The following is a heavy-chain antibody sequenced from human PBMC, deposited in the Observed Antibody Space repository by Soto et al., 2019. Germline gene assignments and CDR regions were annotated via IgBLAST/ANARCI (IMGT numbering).Heavy chain of an antibody. CDR3: ATKDYYYGMDV. V-gene: IGHV3-13*01. CDR1: GFTFSSYD. J-gene: IGHJ6*02. Sequence: PGGSTRLSCAASGFTFSSYDMHWVRQATGKGLEWVSAIGTAGDTYYPGSVKGRFTISRENAKNSLYLQMNSLRAEDTAVYYCATKDYYYGMDVWGQGTTVTVSS. CDR2: IGTAGDT.